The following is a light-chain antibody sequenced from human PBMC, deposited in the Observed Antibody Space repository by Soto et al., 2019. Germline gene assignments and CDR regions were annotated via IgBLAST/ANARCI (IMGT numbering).Light chain of an antibody. CDR2: DVS. V-gene: IGLV2-14*01. Sequence: QSVLTQPASVSGSPGQSITISCTGTSSDVGGYNYVSWYQQHPGKAPNLIIFDVSNRPSGVSNRFSGSKSGNSASRTISGLQAEDEADYYCSSYTGSNTPVVFGGGTQLTVL. J-gene: IGLJ2*01. CDR1: SSDVGGYNY. CDR3: SSYTGSNTPVV.